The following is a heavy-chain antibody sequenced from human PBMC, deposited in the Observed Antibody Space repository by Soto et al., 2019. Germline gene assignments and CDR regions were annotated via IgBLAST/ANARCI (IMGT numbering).Heavy chain of an antibody. J-gene: IGHJ4*02. D-gene: IGHD3-9*01. CDR3: AKDRLGVTYYDILTGYSPPLFDY. Sequence: QVQLVESGGGVVQPGRSLRLSCAASGFTFSSYGMHWVRQALGKGLEWVAVISYDGSNKYYADSVKGRFTISRDNSKNTLYLQMNSLRAEDTAVYYCAKDRLGVTYYDILTGYSPPLFDYWGQGTLVTVSS. CDR1: GFTFSSYG. CDR2: ISYDGSNK. V-gene: IGHV3-30*18.